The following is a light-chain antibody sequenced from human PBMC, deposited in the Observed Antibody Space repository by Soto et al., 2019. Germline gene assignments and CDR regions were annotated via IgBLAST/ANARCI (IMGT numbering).Light chain of an antibody. Sequence: VLSQSPATLSLSPGETGTLSCRASESVTNYLAWYQQKPGQAPRLLVYDVSNRATGIPARFSGGGSGTDFTLTISRLEPEDFAVYYCEQYGTSPWTFGQGTKVDIK. CDR1: ESVTNY. CDR3: EQYGTSPWT. J-gene: IGKJ1*01. V-gene: IGKV3-11*01. CDR2: DVS.